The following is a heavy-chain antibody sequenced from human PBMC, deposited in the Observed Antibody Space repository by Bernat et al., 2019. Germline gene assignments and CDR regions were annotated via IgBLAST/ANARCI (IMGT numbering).Heavy chain of an antibody. CDR2: INPSGGST. V-gene: IGHV1-46*01. D-gene: IGHD3-22*01. CDR1: GYTFTSYY. Sequence: VQLVQSGAEVKKPGASVKVSCKASGYTFTSYYMHWVRQAPGQGLEWMGIINPSGGSTSYAQKFQGRVTMTRDTSTSTVYMELSSLRSEDTAVYYCARGPYYYDSSGYYYAMAFDIWGQGTMVTVSS. CDR3: ARGPYYYDSSGYYYAMAFDI. J-gene: IGHJ3*02.